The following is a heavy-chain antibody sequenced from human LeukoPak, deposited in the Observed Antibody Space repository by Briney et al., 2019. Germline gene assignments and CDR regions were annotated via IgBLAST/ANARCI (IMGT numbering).Heavy chain of an antibody. CDR3: AAVEGYSSSWALLY. CDR2: VNPNSGNT. Sequence: ASVKVSCKASGYTFTSYDINWVRQATGQGLEWMGWVNPNSGNTGYAQKFQGRVTITRNTSIRTVYMELSNLKSEDTAVYYCAAVEGYSSSWALLYWGQGTLVTVSS. CDR1: GYTFTSYD. V-gene: IGHV1-8*03. J-gene: IGHJ4*02. D-gene: IGHD6-13*01.